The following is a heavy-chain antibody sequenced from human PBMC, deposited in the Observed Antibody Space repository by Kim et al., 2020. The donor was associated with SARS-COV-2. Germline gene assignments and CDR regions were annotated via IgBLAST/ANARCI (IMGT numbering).Heavy chain of an antibody. D-gene: IGHD3-10*01. CDR3: AREGTYGSGYGWFDP. CDR1: GFTVSSNY. CDR2: IYSGGST. V-gene: IGHV3-53*04. J-gene: IGHJ5*02. Sequence: GGSLRLSCAASGFTVSSNYMSWVRQAPGKGLEWVSVIYSGGSTYYADSVKGRFTISRHNFKNTLHPQMNSLRAEDTAVYYFAREGTYGSGYGWFDPWGQG.